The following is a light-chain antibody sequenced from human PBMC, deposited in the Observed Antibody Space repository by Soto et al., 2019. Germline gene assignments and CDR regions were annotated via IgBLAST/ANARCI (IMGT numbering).Light chain of an antibody. Sequence: QSVLTQPPSVSGAPGQGVAISCTGSRSNIGAGHDVQWYQQLPGTAPKLLIYGNSDRPSGVPDRFSASKSVASASLAITGLQAEDEGDYYCQSYDSSLSGSAVFGGGTQLTVL. V-gene: IGLV1-40*01. CDR1: RSNIGAGHD. CDR3: QSYDSSLSGSAV. J-gene: IGLJ3*02. CDR2: GNS.